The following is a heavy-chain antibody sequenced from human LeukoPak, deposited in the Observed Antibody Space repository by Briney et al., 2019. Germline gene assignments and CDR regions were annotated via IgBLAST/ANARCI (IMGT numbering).Heavy chain of an antibody. V-gene: IGHV1-18*01. D-gene: IGHD5-12*01. CDR1: GGTFSSYG. Sequence: ASVKVSCKASGGTFSSYGISWVRQAPGQGLEWMGWISAYNGNTNYAQKLQGRVTMTTDTSTSTAYMELRSLRSDDTAVYYCARDHQVPAYIVATMGDFDYWGQGTLVTVSS. CDR2: ISAYNGNT. J-gene: IGHJ4*02. CDR3: ARDHQVPAYIVATMGDFDY.